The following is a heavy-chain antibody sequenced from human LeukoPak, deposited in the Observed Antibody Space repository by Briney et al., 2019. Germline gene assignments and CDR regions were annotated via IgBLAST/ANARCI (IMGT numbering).Heavy chain of an antibody. J-gene: IGHJ4*02. CDR3: ARGNPYYLDY. Sequence: ASVKVSCKASGYTFTNYAMDWVRQAPGQGPEWMGWINTNTGNPTYAQGFTGRFVFSLDTSVSTAYLQISSLKAEDTATYYCARGNPYYLDYWGQGTLVTVSS. CDR2: INTNTGNP. V-gene: IGHV7-4-1*02. CDR1: GYTFTNYA.